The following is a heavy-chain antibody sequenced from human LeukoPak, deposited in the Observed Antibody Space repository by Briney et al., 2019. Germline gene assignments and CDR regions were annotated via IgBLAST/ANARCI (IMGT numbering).Heavy chain of an antibody. CDR3: ARTLVVINDAFDI. V-gene: IGHV1-2*02. Sequence: ASVKVSCETSGYTFTGYYIHWVRQAPGLGLEWMGWINPNSGDTNYAQKFQGRVSMTGDTSISTAYMELSRLRSDDTAVYYCARTLVVINDAFDIWGQGTMVTVSS. CDR1: GYTFTGYY. D-gene: IGHD3-22*01. J-gene: IGHJ3*02. CDR2: INPNSGDT.